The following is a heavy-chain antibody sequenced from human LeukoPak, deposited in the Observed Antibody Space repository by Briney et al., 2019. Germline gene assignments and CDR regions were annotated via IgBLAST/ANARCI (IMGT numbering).Heavy chain of an antibody. Sequence: SETLSLTCAVYGGSFSGYYWSWIRQPPGKGLEWIGEINHSGSTNYNPSLKSRVTISVDTSKNQFSLKLSSVTAADTAVYYYAREFQDWGQGTLVTVSS. V-gene: IGHV4-34*01. CDR1: GGSFSGYY. CDR2: INHSGST. J-gene: IGHJ4*02. CDR3: AREFQD.